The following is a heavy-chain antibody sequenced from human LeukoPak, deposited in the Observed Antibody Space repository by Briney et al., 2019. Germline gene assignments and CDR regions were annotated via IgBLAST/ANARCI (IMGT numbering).Heavy chain of an antibody. CDR3: ARLPIAAAGTGWFDP. D-gene: IGHD6-13*01. CDR1: GGSFSGYY. CDR2: INHSGST. V-gene: IGHV4-34*01. Sequence: NASEPLSLTCAVYGGSFSGYYWSWIRQPPGKGLEWIGEINHSGSTNYNPSLKSRVTISVDTSKNQFSLKLSSVTAADTAVYYCARLPIAAAGTGWFDPWGQGTLVTVSS. J-gene: IGHJ5*02.